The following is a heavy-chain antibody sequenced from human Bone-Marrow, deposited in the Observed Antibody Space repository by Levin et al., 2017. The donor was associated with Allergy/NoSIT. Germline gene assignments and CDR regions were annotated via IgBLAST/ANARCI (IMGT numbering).Heavy chain of an antibody. V-gene: IGHV3-23*01. J-gene: IGHJ6*02. CDR2: INVYGDYL. CDR1: GFTFRDYA. CDR3: AKGLLPDRLRFGMDV. D-gene: IGHD6-6*01. Sequence: SCAASGFTFRDYAMSWVRQAPGKGLQWVSGINVYGDYLYYIDSVRGRFTISRDNSKNTLFLHMNSLRAEDTAVYYCAKGLLPDRLRFGMDVWGQGTTVTVSS.